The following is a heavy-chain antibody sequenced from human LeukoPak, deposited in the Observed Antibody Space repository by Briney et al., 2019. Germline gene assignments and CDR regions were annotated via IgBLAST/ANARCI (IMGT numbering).Heavy chain of an antibody. CDR1: GFTFSSYS. CDR3: ARDPSSGWYLKGWFDP. Sequence: GGSLRLSCAASGFTFSSYSMNWVRQAPGKGLEWVSSISSSSNYIYYADSVKGRFTISRDNAKNSLYLQLNSLRAEDTAVYYCARDPSSGWYLKGWFDPWGQGTLVTVSS. J-gene: IGHJ5*02. D-gene: IGHD6-19*01. V-gene: IGHV3-21*01. CDR2: ISSSSNYI.